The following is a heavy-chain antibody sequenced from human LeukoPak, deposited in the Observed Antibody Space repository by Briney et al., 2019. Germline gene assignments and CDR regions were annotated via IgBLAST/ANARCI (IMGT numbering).Heavy chain of an antibody. D-gene: IGHD4-17*01. CDR2: INRNGGST. J-gene: IGHJ4*02. CDR3: ARDKFYYGFDY. V-gene: IGHV3-20*04. Sequence: GGSLRLSCAASGFIFSSYAMSWVRQAPGKGLEWVSGINRNGGSTTYADSVKGRFTISRDNAKKYLYLEMNSLRAEDTALYYCARDKFYYGFDYWGQGTLVTVS. CDR1: GFIFSSYA.